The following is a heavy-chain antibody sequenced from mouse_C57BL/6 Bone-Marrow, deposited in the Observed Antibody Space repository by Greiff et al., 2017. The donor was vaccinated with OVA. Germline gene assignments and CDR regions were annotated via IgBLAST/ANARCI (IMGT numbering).Heavy chain of an antibody. D-gene: IGHD3-3*01. CDR3: VRQGGTHWYFDV. Sequence: EVQLVESGGGLVQPKGSLKLSCAASGFSFNTYAMNWVRQAPGKGLEWVARIRSKSNNYATYYADSVKDRFTIARDDSESMLYLQMNNLKTEDTAMYYCVRQGGTHWYFDVWGTGTTVTVSS. V-gene: IGHV10-1*01. CDR1: GFSFNTYA. CDR2: IRSKSNNYAT. J-gene: IGHJ1*03.